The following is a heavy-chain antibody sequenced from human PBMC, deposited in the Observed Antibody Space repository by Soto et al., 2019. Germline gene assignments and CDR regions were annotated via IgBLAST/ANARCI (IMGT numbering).Heavy chain of an antibody. Sequence: VSVKVSCKSSGYTFNIYGISWVRQAPGQGLEWMGWISAYNGNTNYAQKLQGRVTMTTDTSTSTAYMELRSLRSDDTAVYYCARTIAAYYGMDVWGQGTTVTVSS. CDR2: ISAYNGNT. J-gene: IGHJ6*02. D-gene: IGHD6-13*01. CDR1: GYTFNIYG. V-gene: IGHV1-18*01. CDR3: ARTIAAYYGMDV.